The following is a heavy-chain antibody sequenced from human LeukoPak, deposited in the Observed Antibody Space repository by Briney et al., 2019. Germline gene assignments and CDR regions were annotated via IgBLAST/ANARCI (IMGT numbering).Heavy chain of an antibody. V-gene: IGHV1-69*04. CDR2: IIPILGIA. D-gene: IGHD5-24*01. Sequence: ASVKVSCKASGGTLSSYAISWVRQAPGQGLEWMGRIIPILGIANYAQKFQGRVTITADKSTSTAYMELSSLRSEDTAVYYCARYRDGYNSYFDYWGQGTLVTVSS. J-gene: IGHJ4*02. CDR3: ARYRDGYNSYFDY. CDR1: GGTLSSYA.